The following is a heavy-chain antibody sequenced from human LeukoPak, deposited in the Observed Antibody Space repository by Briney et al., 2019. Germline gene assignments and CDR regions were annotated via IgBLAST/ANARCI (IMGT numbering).Heavy chain of an antibody. CDR1: SGSISNFY. J-gene: IGHJ5*02. Sequence: SETLSLTCTVSSGSISNFYWSWIRQPPGKGLEWIGSIYYSGSTYYNPSLKSRVTISVDTSKNQFSLKLSSVTAADTAVYYCARQTFRGYSYGLNWFDPWGQGTLVTVSS. CDR3: ARQTFRGYSYGLNWFDP. CDR2: IYYSGST. V-gene: IGHV4-39*01. D-gene: IGHD5-18*01.